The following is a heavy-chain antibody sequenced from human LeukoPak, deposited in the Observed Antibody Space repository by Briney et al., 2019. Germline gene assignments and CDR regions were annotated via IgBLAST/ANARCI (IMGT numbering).Heavy chain of an antibody. CDR1: GFTFSRYW. D-gene: IGHD2-15*01. V-gene: IGHV4-4*02. CDR2: INHSGST. J-gene: IGHJ6*03. CDR3: ARDCEDSYCSGGSCYTYYYYYYMDV. Sequence: PGGSLRLSCAASGFTFSRYWMSWVRQPPGKGLEWIGEINHSGSTNYNPSLKSRVTISVDTSKNQFSLKLSSVTAADTAVYYCARDCEDSYCSGGSCYTYYYYYYMDVWGKGTTVTVSS.